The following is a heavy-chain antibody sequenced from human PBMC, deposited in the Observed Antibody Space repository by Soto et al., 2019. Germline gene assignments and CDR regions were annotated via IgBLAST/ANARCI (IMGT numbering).Heavy chain of an antibody. CDR3: AREGERGMDV. V-gene: IGHV3-21*01. CDR2: ISSSSSYI. Sequence: GGSLRLSCAASGFTFSSYSMNWVCQAPGKGLEWVSSISSSSSYIYYADSVKGRFTISRDNAKNSLYLQMNSLRAEDTAVYYCAREGERGMDVWGQGTTVTVSS. D-gene: IGHD3-16*01. J-gene: IGHJ6*02. CDR1: GFTFSSYS.